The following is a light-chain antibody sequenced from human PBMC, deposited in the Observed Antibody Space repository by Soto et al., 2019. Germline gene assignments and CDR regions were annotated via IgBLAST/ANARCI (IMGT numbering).Light chain of an antibody. CDR2: EVN. Sequence: QSALTQPASVSGSPGQSITISCTGTSSDVAFYNHVSWHQQHPGKAPKLLIYEVNNRPSGVSHRFSGSKSGNTASLTISGLQAEDEADYYCSSFASTHTYVFGTGTKLTVL. CDR1: SSDVAFYNH. J-gene: IGLJ1*01. V-gene: IGLV2-14*01. CDR3: SSFASTHTYV.